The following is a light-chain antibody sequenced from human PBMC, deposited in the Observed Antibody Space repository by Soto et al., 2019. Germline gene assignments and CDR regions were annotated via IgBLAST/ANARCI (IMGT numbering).Light chain of an antibody. CDR3: QQYNSYSWT. J-gene: IGKJ1*01. V-gene: IGKV1-5*01. Sequence: DIQMTQSPSTLSGSVGDRVTITCRASQSISNWLAWYQQRPGQAPKLLIYDASSLESGVPSRFSGSGSGTEFTLTISSLQPDDFATYYCQQYNSYSWTFGQGTKGDIK. CDR1: QSISNW. CDR2: DAS.